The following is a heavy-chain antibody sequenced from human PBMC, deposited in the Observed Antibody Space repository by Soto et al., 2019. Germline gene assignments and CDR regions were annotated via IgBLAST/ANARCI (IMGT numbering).Heavy chain of an antibody. J-gene: IGHJ6*02. D-gene: IGHD2-21*02. CDR3: ARMFKVVTALYYYYYGMDV. CDR2: IDTSGNT. V-gene: IGHV4-4*07. Sequence: SETLSLTCTVSGGSISTYYWSWIRQPAGKGLEWIGRIDTSGNTNYNPSLKSRVTMSVDTSKKQFSLKLTSVTAADTAVYYCARMFKVVTALYYYYYGMDVWGQGTTVTVSS. CDR1: GGSISTYY.